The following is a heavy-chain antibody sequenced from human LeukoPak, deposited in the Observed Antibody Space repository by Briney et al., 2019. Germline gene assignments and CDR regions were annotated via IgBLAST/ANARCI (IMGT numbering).Heavy chain of an antibody. J-gene: IGHJ3*02. V-gene: IGHV4-61*02. CDR3: PRVHYYYDSSGYQQHDAFDI. CDR2: IYTSGST. Sequence: SETLSLTCTVSGGSISSGSYYWSWIRQPAGKGLEWIGRIYTSGSTNYNPSLKSRVTISVDTSKNQFSLKLSSVTAADTAVYYCPRVHYYYDSSGYQQHDAFDIWGQGTMVTVSS. D-gene: IGHD3-22*01. CDR1: GGSISSGSYY.